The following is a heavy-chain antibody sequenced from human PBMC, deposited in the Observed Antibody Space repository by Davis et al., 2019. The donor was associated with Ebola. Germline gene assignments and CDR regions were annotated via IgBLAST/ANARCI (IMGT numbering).Heavy chain of an antibody. CDR2: INSRNSV. D-gene: IGHD3/OR15-3a*01. Sequence: GESLKISCAASGLTFSNYIMNWVRQAPGKGLEWVSSINSRNSVNYADSVKGRFTISRDNIGNSLYLQMSSLRAEDTAVYFCFGLVVMGPYYFDYWGHGTLVTVSS. CDR1: GLTFSNYI. J-gene: IGHJ4*01. V-gene: IGHV3-69-1*01. CDR3: FGLVVMGPYYFDY.